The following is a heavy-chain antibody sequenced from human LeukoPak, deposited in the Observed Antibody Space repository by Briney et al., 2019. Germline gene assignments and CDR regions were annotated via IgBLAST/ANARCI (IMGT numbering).Heavy chain of an antibody. V-gene: IGHV4-4*07. D-gene: IGHD1-26*01. CDR1: RGSTSTYY. CDR3: ARVARSGTYSLDF. CDR2: IYPSGNT. Sequence: SETLSLTCTVSRGSTSTYYWSWIRQPAGKGLEWIGRIYPSGNTNFNPSLMSRVTMSIDTSKNQFSLKLSSVTAADTAVYYCARVARSGTYSLDFWGQGILVTVSS. J-gene: IGHJ4*02.